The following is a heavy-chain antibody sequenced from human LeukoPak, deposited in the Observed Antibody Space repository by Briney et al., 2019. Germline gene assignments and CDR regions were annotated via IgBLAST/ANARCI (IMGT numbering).Heavy chain of an antibody. V-gene: IGHV3-11*01. Sequence: GGSLRLSCAASGFTFSDYYMSWIRQAPGKGLEWVSYISSSGSTIYYADSVKGRFTISRDNAKNSLYLQMSSLRAEDTAVYYCARDLYVVVPAARAYYYYGMDVWGQGTTVTVSS. D-gene: IGHD2-2*01. CDR1: GFTFSDYY. J-gene: IGHJ6*02. CDR3: ARDLYVVVPAARAYYYYGMDV. CDR2: ISSSGSTI.